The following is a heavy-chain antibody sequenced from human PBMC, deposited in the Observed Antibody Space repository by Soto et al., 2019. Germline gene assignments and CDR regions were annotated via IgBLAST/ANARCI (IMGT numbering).Heavy chain of an antibody. CDR2: IGPESGAT. CDR1: GYTFTGHY. CDR3: GRGRSGQIVVFY. D-gene: IGHD1-26*01. J-gene: IGHJ4*02. Sequence: ASVKVSCKASGYTFTGHYIHWVRQAPEQGPEWMGEIGPESGATRYAQRFQGRVTMTRDMSITTVYMELNNLSPDDTAVYYCGRGRSGQIVVFYWGQGTPVTSPQ. V-gene: IGHV1-2*02.